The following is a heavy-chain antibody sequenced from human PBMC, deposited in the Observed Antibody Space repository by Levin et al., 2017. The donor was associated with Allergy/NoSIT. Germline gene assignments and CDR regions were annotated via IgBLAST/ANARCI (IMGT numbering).Heavy chain of an antibody. CDR2: ISGSGGST. CDR1: GFTFSSYA. D-gene: IGHD1-26*01. CDR3: AKGGARGSYFY. V-gene: IGHV3-23*01. Sequence: LSLTCAASGFTFSSYAMSWVRQAPGKGLEWVSAISGSGGSTYYADSVKGRFTISRDNSKNTLYLQMNSLRAEDTAVYYCAKGGARGSYFYWGQGTLVTVSS. J-gene: IGHJ4*02.